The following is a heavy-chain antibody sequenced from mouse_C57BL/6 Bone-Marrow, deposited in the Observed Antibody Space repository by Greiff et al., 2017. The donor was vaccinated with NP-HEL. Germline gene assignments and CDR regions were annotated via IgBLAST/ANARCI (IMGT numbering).Heavy chain of an antibody. CDR3: VRRLEGAY. CDR1: GFSFNTYA. V-gene: IGHV10-1*01. Sequence: EVMLVESGGGLVQPKGSLKLSCAASGFSFNTYAMNWVRQAPGKGLEWVARIRSKSNNYATSYADSVKDSFTISRDDSESMLYLQMNNLKTEDTAMYYCVRRLEGAYWGQGTLVTVSA. CDR2: IRSKSNNYAT. J-gene: IGHJ3*01.